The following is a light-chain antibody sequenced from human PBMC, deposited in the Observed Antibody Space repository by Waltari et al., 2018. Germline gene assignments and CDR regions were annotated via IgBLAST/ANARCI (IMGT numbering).Light chain of an antibody. CDR2: WAS. Sequence: DILMTQSPDSLAVSLGESSTITCKSRQPMLYSADHKHYLAWYQEKPGQRPKLLIYWASTRESGVAYRFSGSGSRSDFTLTISSLQPEDVAVYCCQQYYTTEPTFGQGTKV. CDR3: QQYYTTEPT. V-gene: IGKV4-1*01. CDR1: QPMLYSADHKHY. J-gene: IGKJ1*01.